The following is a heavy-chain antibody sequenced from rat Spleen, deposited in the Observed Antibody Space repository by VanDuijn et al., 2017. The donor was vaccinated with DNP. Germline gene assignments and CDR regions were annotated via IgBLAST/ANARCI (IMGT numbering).Heavy chain of an antibody. CDR3: AREQHFHFDY. J-gene: IGHJ2*01. Sequence: EVQLVESGGGLVQPGRSLKLSCAASGFTFSDYYMAWVRQAPTKGLEWVAYITYDGGSTYYRDSVKGRFTISRDNAKSTLYLQMNSLRSEDTATYYCAREQHFHFDYWGQGVMVTVSS. V-gene: IGHV5-20*01. CDR1: GFTFSDYY. D-gene: IGHD1-10*01. CDR2: ITYDGGST.